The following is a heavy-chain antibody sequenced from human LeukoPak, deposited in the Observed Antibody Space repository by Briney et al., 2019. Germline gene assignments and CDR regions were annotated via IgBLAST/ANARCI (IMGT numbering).Heavy chain of an antibody. CDR3: ARFSYGGYFDY. CDR2: INPNSGGT. V-gene: IGHV1-2*02. Sequence: TSVKVSCKASGYTFTGYYMHWVRQAPGQGLEWMGWINPNSGGTNYAQKFQGRVTMTRDTSISTAYMELSRLSSDDTAVYYCARFSYGGYFDYWGQGTLVTVSS. J-gene: IGHJ4*02. D-gene: IGHD1-26*01. CDR1: GYTFTGYY.